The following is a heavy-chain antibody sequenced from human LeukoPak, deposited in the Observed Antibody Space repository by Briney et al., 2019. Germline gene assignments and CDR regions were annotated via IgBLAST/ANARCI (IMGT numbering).Heavy chain of an antibody. J-gene: IGHJ4*02. CDR1: GFTFTTYW. V-gene: IGHV3-7*01. D-gene: IGHD2-21*02. CDR2: INQDASEI. CDR3: ATDRDNSDWQKRFDS. Sequence: GALILSCAASGFTFTTYWMNWYRQAPGKGLEWVGNINQDASEINYVDSVRGRFTISRDNAKNSLHLQMNSLRAEDTAVYYCATDRDNSDWQKRFDSWGQGTLVTVSS.